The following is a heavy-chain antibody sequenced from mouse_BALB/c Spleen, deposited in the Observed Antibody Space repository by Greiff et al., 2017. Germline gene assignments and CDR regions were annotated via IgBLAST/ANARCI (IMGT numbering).Heavy chain of an antibody. Sequence: EVQGVESGGGLVQPGGSLKLSCAASGFTFSSYTMSWVRQTPEKRLEWVAYISNGGGSTYYPDTVKGRFTISRDNAKNTLYLQMSSLKSEDTAMYYCARQDGNYGAMDYWGQGTSVTVSS. CDR3: ARQDGNYGAMDY. V-gene: IGHV5-12-2*01. CDR1: GFTFSSYT. CDR2: ISNGGGST. J-gene: IGHJ4*01. D-gene: IGHD2-1*01.